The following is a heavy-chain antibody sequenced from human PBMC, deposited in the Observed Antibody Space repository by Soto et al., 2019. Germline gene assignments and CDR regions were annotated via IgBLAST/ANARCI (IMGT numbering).Heavy chain of an antibody. V-gene: IGHV4-59*01. Sequence: QVQLRESGPGLVKPSETLSLTCTVSGGSISSYYWSWIRQPPGKGLEWIGYIYYSGSTNYNPSLKSRVTISVDTSKNQFSLKLSSVTAADTAVYYCARVGYSTAAHFDYWGQGTLVTVSS. CDR2: IYYSGST. J-gene: IGHJ4*02. D-gene: IGHD5-18*01. CDR3: ARVGYSTAAHFDY. CDR1: GGSISSYY.